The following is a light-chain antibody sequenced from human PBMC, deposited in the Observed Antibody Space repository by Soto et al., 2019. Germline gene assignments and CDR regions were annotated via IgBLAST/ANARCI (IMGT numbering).Light chain of an antibody. Sequence: QSVLTQPPSVSGAPGQRVTISCTGSSSNIGANYHVHWYQQLPGTVPKLLIYGNSNRPSGVPDRFSGSKSGTSASLAITGLQAEDEADYYCQSYDSSLSGSVFGGGTKLTVL. CDR1: SSNIGANYH. V-gene: IGLV1-40*01. CDR2: GNS. CDR3: QSYDSSLSGSV. J-gene: IGLJ2*01.